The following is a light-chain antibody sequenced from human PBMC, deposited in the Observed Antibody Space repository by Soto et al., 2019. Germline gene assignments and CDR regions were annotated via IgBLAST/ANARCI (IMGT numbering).Light chain of an antibody. V-gene: IGLV4-69*01. Sequence: QLVLTPSPSASASLGASVKLTCTLSSGHSSYAIAWHQKQPGKGPRYLMDLNNDGSHTKGDGIPDRFSGSSSGAERYLIISSLQSEDEADYYCQTWGTGFQVFGGGTKLTVL. CDR2: LNNDGSH. CDR1: SGHSSYA. CDR3: QTWGTGFQV. J-gene: IGLJ2*01.